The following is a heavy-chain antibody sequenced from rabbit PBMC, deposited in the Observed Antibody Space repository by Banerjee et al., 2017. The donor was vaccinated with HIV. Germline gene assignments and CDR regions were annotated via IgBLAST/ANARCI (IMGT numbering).Heavy chain of an antibody. CDR2: IYAGEIST. CDR3: VGNLYGEVFNL. D-gene: IGHD2-1*01. V-gene: IGHV1S7*01. CDR1: GFSLSSYF. J-gene: IGHJ4*01. Sequence: QLKESGGGLVQPGGSLKLSCKASGFSLSSYFMNWVRQAPGKGLEWIGIIYAGEISTDYASWVNGRFTISSDNAQNTVDLQMNSLTAADTATYFCVGNLYGEVFNLWGPGTLVTVS.